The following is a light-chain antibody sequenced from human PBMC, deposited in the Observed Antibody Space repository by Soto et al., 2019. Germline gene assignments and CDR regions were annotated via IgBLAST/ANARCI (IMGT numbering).Light chain of an antibody. J-gene: IGKJ4*01. CDR1: QSVSSSY. Sequence: ESVLTKSPGTLSLSPGERATLSCRASQSVSSSYLAWYQQKPGQAPRLLIYGASSRATGIPDRFSGSGSGTDFTLTISRLEPEDFAVYYCQQYGSSPRLTFGGGTKVDIK. V-gene: IGKV3-20*01. CDR3: QQYGSSPRLT. CDR2: GAS.